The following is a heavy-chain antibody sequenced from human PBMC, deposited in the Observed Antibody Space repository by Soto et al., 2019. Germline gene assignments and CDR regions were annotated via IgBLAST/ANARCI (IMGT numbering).Heavy chain of an antibody. CDR3: AKDLPSSSWYNYYYGMEV. CDR2: IIGSGGST. D-gene: IGHD6-13*01. V-gene: IGHV3-23*01. Sequence: PVRSLRLSCTASRFTFSSYAMSLVLQSPLKLLEWVSAIIGSGGSTYYADSVKGRLTISRDNSKNTLYLQMKSLRAEDTAVYYCAKDLPSSSWYNYYYGMEVWGQGTTVTVSS. CDR1: RFTFSSYA. J-gene: IGHJ6*02.